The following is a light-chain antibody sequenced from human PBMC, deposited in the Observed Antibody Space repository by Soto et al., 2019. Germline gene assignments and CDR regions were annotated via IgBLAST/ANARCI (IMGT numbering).Light chain of an antibody. CDR1: QSVLYSSNNKNY. Sequence: DIVMTQSPDSLAVSLGERATINCKSSQSVLYSSNNKNYLAWYQQKPGQPPKLLIYWASTRESGVPDRFSGSGSGTDFTLTISSLQAEDVAVYYCQQYYSTLQNTFGQGTKLEIK. V-gene: IGKV4-1*01. J-gene: IGKJ2*01. CDR2: WAS. CDR3: QQYYSTLQNT.